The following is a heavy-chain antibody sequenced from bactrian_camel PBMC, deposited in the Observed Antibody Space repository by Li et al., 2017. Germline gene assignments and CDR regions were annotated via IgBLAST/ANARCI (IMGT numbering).Heavy chain of an antibody. V-gene: IGHV3S59*01. J-gene: IGHJ6*01. CDR1: GYSFSKYC. CDR3: ASENSPVTGIIDAVFGGRRFGY. D-gene: IGHD6*01. Sequence: QLVESGGGSVQAGGSLRLVCVVSGYSFSKYCMAWFRQAPGKEREAIATIFSDGTTSNADSVKGRFTISRDNDKRALYLLMTNLKPEDSALYYCASENSPVTGIIDAVFGGRRFGYWGHGTQVTVS. CDR2: IFSDGTT.